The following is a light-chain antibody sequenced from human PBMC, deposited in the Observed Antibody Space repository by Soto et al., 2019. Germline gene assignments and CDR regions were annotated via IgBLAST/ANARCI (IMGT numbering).Light chain of an antibody. CDR1: SSDVGGYNY. CDR3: CSYAGSYTVV. V-gene: IGLV2-11*01. CDR2: DVS. Sequence: QSALTQPRSVSGSPGQSVTISCTGTSSDVGGYNYVSWYQQHPGKAPKLMIYDVSKRPSGVPDRFSCSKSGDTASLTISGLQAEDEAADYCCSYAGSYTVVFGGGTKLTVL. J-gene: IGLJ2*01.